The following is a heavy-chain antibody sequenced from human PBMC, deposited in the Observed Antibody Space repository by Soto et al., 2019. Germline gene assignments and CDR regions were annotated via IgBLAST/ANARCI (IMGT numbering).Heavy chain of an antibody. CDR2: IYYSGST. D-gene: IGHD6-13*01. V-gene: IGHV4-39*01. CDR3: ARGYSSSWYFDY. J-gene: IGHJ4*02. Sequence: SETLSLTCTVSGGSISSSSYYWGWIRQPPGKGLEWIGSIYYSGSTYYNPSLKSRVTISVDTSKNQFSLKLSSVTAADTAVYYCARGYSSSWYFDYWGQGTLVTVSS. CDR1: GGSISSSSYY.